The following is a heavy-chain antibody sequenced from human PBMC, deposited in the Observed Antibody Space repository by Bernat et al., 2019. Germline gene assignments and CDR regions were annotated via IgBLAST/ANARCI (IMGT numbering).Heavy chain of an antibody. J-gene: IGHJ5*02. CDR1: GGSISSGGYY. V-gene: IGHV4-31*03. CDR2: IYYSGST. CDR3: ARAIRAGHYYDSSGGRFDP. Sequence: QVQLQESGPGLVKPSQTLSLTCTVSGGSISSGGYYWSWIRQHPGKGLEWIGYIYYSGSTYYNPSLKSRVTISVDTSKNQFSLKLSSVTAADTAVYYCARAIRAGHYYDSSGGRFDPWGQGTLVTVSS. D-gene: IGHD3-22*01.